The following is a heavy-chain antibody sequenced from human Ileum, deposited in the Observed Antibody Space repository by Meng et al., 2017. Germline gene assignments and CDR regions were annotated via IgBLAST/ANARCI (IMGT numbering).Heavy chain of an antibody. CDR3: ARGGGRYGPDFDY. Sequence: QVQLAQWGAGLLKPWATLYLTCVVYGGSFSGYYGSWIRQPPGKGLEWIGEINHSGSTNYNPSLKSRVTISVDTSKNQFSLKLSSVTAADTAVYYCARGGGRYGPDFDYWGQGTLVTVSS. J-gene: IGHJ4*02. V-gene: IGHV4-34*01. CDR1: GGSFSGYY. D-gene: IGHD3-16*01. CDR2: INHSGST.